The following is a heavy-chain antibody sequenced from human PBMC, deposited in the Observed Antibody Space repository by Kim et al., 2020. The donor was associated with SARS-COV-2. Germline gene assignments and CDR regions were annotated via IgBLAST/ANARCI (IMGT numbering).Heavy chain of an antibody. V-gene: IGHV3-30*18. CDR2: ISYDGSNK. J-gene: IGHJ3*02. D-gene: IGHD1-26*01. CDR3: AKDSGSYYHDAFDI. CDR1: GFTFSSYG. Sequence: GGSLRLSCAASGFTFSSYGMHWVRQAPGKGLEWVAVISYDGSNKYYADSVKGRFTISRDNSKNTLYLQMNSLRAEDTAVYYCAKDSGSYYHDAFDIWGQG.